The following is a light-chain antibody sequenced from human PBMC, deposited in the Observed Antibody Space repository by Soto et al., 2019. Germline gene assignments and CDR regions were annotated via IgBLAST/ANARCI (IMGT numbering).Light chain of an antibody. CDR3: SSYRSNTTPYV. Sequence: QSALTQPASVSGSPGQSIAISCTGTSSDVGAYNYVSWYQQHPGKVPKLVIYDVTNRPSGVSNRFSGSKSGNTASLTISGLQAEDEADYYCSSYRSNTTPYVFGTGTKVTVL. V-gene: IGLV2-14*01. CDR2: DVT. CDR1: SSDVGAYNY. J-gene: IGLJ1*01.